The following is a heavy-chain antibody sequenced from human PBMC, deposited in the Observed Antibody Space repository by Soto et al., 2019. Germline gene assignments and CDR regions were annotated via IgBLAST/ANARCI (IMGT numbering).Heavy chain of an antibody. D-gene: IGHD3-10*01. Sequence: SVKVSCKASGGTFSSYAISWVRQAPGQGLEWMGGIIPIFGTANYAQKFQGRVTITADESTSTAYMELSSLRSEDTAVYYCALRMRLLWFGELLYNDAFDIWGQGTMVTVSS. V-gene: IGHV1-69*13. CDR2: IIPIFGTA. J-gene: IGHJ3*02. CDR1: GGTFSSYA. CDR3: ALRMRLLWFGELLYNDAFDI.